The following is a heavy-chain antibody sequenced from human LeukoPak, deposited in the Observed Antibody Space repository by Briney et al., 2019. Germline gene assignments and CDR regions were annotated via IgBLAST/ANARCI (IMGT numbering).Heavy chain of an antibody. J-gene: IGHJ3*02. CDR2: TYYRSKWYT. V-gene: IGHV6-1*01. CDR1: GDSVSSNSAA. CDR3: AREEVAGRTGGYGPYDAFDI. D-gene: IGHD3-10*01. Sequence: SQTLSLTCGISGDSVSSNSAAWNWIRQSPSRGLEWLGRTYYRSKWYTDYAVSVKGRIIINADTSQNQFSLQLNSVTPEDTAVYYCAREEVAGRTGGYGPYDAFDIWGQGTMLTVSS.